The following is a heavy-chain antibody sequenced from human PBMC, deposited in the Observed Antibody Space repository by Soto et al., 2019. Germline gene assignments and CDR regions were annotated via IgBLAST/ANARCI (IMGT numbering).Heavy chain of an antibody. J-gene: IGHJ4*02. CDR2: IYTGGTP. CDR3: AKEGGGHGGFFDL. Sequence: EARLVESGGGLIQPGGSLKLSCAASGFGVSNNYLTWVRQAPGKGLEWVSIIYTGGTPYYTDSVKGRFTISRDNSKNTLYLQMSSLRVEDTANYYCAKEGGGHGGFFDLWGQGTLVTVSS. CDR1: GFGVSNNY. V-gene: IGHV3-53*01. D-gene: IGHD5-12*01.